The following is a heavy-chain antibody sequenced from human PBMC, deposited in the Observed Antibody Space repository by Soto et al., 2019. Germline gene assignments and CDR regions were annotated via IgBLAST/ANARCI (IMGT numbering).Heavy chain of an antibody. J-gene: IGHJ4*02. V-gene: IGHV1-8*01. CDR2: MNANSGNT. CDR1: GYTFTSYD. Sequence: ASVKVSCKASGYTFTSYDINWVRQATGQGLEWMGWMNANSGNTGYAQKFQGRVTMTRNTSISTAYMELSSLRSEDTAVYYCARLSIRSGYDYWGQGTLVTVSS. D-gene: IGHD5-12*01. CDR3: ARLSIRSGYDY.